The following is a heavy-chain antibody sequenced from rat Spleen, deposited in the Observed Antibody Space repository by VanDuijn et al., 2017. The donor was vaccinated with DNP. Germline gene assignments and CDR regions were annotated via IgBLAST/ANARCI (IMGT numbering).Heavy chain of an antibody. V-gene: IGHV5-20*01. CDR1: GFTFSDYY. CDR3: TTGSYAMDA. Sequence: EVQLVESGGDLVQPGRSLKLSCTASGFTFSDYYMAWVRQAPTKGLEWVASISANAGSSSYRDSVKGRFTISRHNAENTLYLQMDSLWSEDTATYYCTTGSYAMDAWGQGTSVTVSA. J-gene: IGHJ4*01. CDR2: ISANAGSS.